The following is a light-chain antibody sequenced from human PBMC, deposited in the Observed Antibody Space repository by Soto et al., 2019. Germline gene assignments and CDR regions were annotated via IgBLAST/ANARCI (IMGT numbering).Light chain of an antibody. J-gene: IGKJ1*01. V-gene: IGKV3-20*01. CDR1: QSVSSSY. Sequence: EIVFTQSPGTLSLSPGERATRSCRVSQSVSSSYLARYQQKPGQAPRLLICGAASRATGFPDRLSGSGSGTDSTLTISRLEPQDFAVYYCQQYGSSRRTFGKGTKVDI. CDR2: GAA. CDR3: QQYGSSRRT.